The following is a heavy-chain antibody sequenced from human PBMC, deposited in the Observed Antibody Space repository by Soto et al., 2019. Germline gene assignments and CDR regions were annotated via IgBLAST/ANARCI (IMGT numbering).Heavy chain of an antibody. D-gene: IGHD3-3*01. J-gene: IGHJ6*02. Sequence: VGAWKVSCKASGYTFTGYYMHWVRQAPGQGLERMGWINPNSGGTNYAQKFQGWVTMTRDTSISTAYMELSRLRSDDTAVYYCAREPPITILGVVIIGEYGMDVWGQGTTVKVSS. CDR1: GYTFTGYY. V-gene: IGHV1-2*04. CDR2: INPNSGGT. CDR3: AREPPITILGVVIIGEYGMDV.